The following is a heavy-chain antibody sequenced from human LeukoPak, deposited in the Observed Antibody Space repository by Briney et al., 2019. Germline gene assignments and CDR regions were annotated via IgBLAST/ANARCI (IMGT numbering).Heavy chain of an antibody. J-gene: IGHJ4*02. CDR1: GFTASNNY. Sequence: GGSLRLSCAASGFTASNNYMSWVRQAPGKGLEWVSIIYSGGNTYYADSVKGRFTISRDNSKNTLYLQMNSLRAEDTAVYYCASSLYGDDNYWGQGTLVTVSS. V-gene: IGHV3-53*01. CDR3: ASSLYGDDNY. D-gene: IGHD4-17*01. CDR2: IYSGGNT.